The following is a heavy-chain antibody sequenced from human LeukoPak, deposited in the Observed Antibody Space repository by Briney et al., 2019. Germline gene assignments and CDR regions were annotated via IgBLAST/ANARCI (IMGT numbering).Heavy chain of an antibody. CDR2: MNRNSGNT. J-gene: IGHJ6*02. D-gene: IGHD4-17*01. Sequence: ASVTVSCKASGYTFTSYEINWVRQAPGQGLEWMGWMNRNSGNTGYAQKFQGRVTMTRNTSISTAYMELSSLRSEDTAVYYCARVRDYGDYIYGMVVWGQGTTVTVSS. CDR1: GYTFTSYE. CDR3: ARVRDYGDYIYGMVV. V-gene: IGHV1-8*01.